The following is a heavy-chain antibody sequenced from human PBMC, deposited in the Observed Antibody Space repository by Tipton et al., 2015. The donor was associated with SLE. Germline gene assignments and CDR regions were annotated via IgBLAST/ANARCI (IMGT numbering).Heavy chain of an antibody. CDR2: MNPNSGNT. D-gene: IGHD6-13*01. CDR3: ARDGGSSRKGWFDP. CDR1: GYTFTSYD. V-gene: IGHV1-8*02. J-gene: IGHJ5*02. Sequence: QLVQSGAEVKKPGASVKVSCKASGYTFTSYDINWVRQATGQGLEWMGWMNPNSGNTGYAQKFQGRVTMTRDTSISTAYMELSRLRSDDTAVYYCARDGGSSRKGWFDPWGQGTLVTVSS.